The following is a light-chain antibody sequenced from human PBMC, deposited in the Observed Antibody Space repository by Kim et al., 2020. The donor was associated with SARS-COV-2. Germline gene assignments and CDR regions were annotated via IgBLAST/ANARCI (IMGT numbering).Light chain of an antibody. Sequence: GQSINITCTGSSSDVGGYTYVSWYQQHPGKAPKLMIYDVRNRPSGVSDRVSGSRSGNTASLTISGLQAEDEADYCCSSYTSSSTLVFGGGTQLTVL. V-gene: IGLV2-14*03. CDR3: SSYTSSSTLV. CDR1: SSDVGGYTY. J-gene: IGLJ2*01. CDR2: DVR.